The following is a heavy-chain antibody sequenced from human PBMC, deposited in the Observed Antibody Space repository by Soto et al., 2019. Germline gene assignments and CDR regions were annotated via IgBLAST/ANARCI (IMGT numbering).Heavy chain of an antibody. CDR2: IIPIFGTA. Sequence: ASVKVSCKASGGTFSSYAISWVRQAPGQGLEWMGGIIPIFGTANYAQKFQGRVTITADESTSTAYMELSSLRSEDTAVYYCARGRYGDYVIDYWGQGXLVTVYS. D-gene: IGHD4-17*01. CDR3: ARGRYGDYVIDY. J-gene: IGHJ4*02. CDR1: GGTFSSYA. V-gene: IGHV1-69*13.